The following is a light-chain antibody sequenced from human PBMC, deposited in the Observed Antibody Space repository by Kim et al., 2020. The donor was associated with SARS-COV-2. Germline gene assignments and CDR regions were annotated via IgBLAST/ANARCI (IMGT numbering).Light chain of an antibody. CDR2: AAS. CDR3: QLYNIYPYT. J-gene: IGKJ2*01. Sequence: SASVGDRVPITCRAWQGIRNYLAWFQQTPAKAPASLLYAASSLQNGVPSKFSGCGSETVFTHTISRPESGDFATYYCQLYNIYPYTFGQENELEI. CDR1: QGIRNY. V-gene: IGKV1-16*02.